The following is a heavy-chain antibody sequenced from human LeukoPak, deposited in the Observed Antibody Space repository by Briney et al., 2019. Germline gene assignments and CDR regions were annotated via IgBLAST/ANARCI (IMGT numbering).Heavy chain of an antibody. J-gene: IGHJ4*02. CDR3: ARVYLKRDYYDSSAYFSFDY. Sequence: GASVKVSCKASGGTFSRYAISWVRQAPGQGLEWMGGIIPIFGTANYAQKFQGRTTITADDSTSTAYMELSSLRSEDTAVYYCARVYLKRDYYDSSAYFSFDYWGQGTLVTVSS. CDR2: IIPIFGTA. V-gene: IGHV1-69*13. CDR1: GGTFSRYA. D-gene: IGHD3-22*01.